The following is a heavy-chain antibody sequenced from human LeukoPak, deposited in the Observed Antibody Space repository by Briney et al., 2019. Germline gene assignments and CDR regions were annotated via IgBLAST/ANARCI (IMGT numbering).Heavy chain of an antibody. CDR3: ARALLWFGEPSHIDY. V-gene: IGHV1-18*01. J-gene: IGHJ4*02. CDR1: GYTFTSYG. CDR2: ITAYNDNT. D-gene: IGHD3-10*01. Sequence: ASVKVSCKASGYTFTSYGISWVRQAPGQGLEWMGWITAYNDNTNYAQKLQGRVTMTTDTSTSTAYMELRCLRSDDTAVYYCARALLWFGEPSHIDYWGQGTLVTASS.